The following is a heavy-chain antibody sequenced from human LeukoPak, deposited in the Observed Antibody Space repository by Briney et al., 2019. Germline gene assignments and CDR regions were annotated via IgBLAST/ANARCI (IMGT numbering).Heavy chain of an antibody. V-gene: IGHV3-48*01. Sequence: PGGSLRLSCAASGFTLSNAWMNWVRQAPGKGLEWVSYISSSSSTIYYADSVKGRFTISRDNAKNSLYLQMNSLRAEDMAVYYCAREGYSSGWYYFDYWGQGTLVTVSS. CDR3: AREGYSSGWYYFDY. CDR1: GFTLSNAW. D-gene: IGHD6-19*01. CDR2: ISSSSSTI. J-gene: IGHJ4*02.